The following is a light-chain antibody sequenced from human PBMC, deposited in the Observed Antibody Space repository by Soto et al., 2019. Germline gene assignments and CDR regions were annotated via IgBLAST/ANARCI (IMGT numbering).Light chain of an antibody. CDR2: WAS. Sequence: DIVMTQSPDSLAVSLGETATINCKYSQSILYSSNNKNYLTWYQQKPGQPPKLLIYWASTRESGVPDRFSGSGSGTDFTLTISRLQAEDVAVYHCQQYYSSPLTFGGGTKVEIK. CDR1: QSILYSSNNKNY. CDR3: QQYYSSPLT. V-gene: IGKV4-1*01. J-gene: IGKJ4*01.